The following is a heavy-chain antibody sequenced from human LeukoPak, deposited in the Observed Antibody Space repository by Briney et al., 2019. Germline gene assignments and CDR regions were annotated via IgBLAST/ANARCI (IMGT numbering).Heavy chain of an antibody. J-gene: IGHJ5*02. CDR2: MNPNSGNT. Sequence: ASVKVSCKASGYTFTSYDINWVRQATGQGLEWMGWMNPNSGNTGYAQKFQGRVTMTRDTSISTAYMELSRLRSDDTAVYYCARDYDFWSGGYNWFDPWGQGTLVTVSS. CDR1: GYTFTSYD. CDR3: ARDYDFWSGGYNWFDP. V-gene: IGHV1-8*01. D-gene: IGHD3-3*01.